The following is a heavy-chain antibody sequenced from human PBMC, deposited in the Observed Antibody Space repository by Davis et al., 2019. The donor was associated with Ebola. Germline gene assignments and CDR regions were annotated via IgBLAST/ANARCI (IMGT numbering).Heavy chain of an antibody. CDR1: GFTFSNYG. V-gene: IGHV3-33*01. D-gene: IGHD2-8*01. CDR2: IWYNGKNK. J-gene: IGHJ4*02. CDR3: ARGNGENTANFDC. Sequence: GESLKISCAASGFTFSNYGMHWVRQAPGKGLEWVAVIWYNGKNKYYADSVKGRFTISRDNSKNTLYLQIDSLRGDDTGAYYCARGNGENTANFDCWGQGTLITVSS.